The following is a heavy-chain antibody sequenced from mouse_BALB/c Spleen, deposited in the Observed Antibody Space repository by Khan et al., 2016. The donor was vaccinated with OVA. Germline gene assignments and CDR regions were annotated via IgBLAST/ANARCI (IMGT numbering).Heavy chain of an antibody. V-gene: IGHV1S137*01. Sequence: QVQLQQSGAELVRPGVSVKISCKGSGYKFTDFPMYWMKQSHSKNLEWIGVISTYYGVATYSQKFKGKATMTVDKSSSTAYMELARLTSEDSAIFYCARGGGGDRFAYWGQGTLVTVSA. J-gene: IGHJ3*01. CDR2: ISTYYGVA. CDR1: GYKFTDFP. CDR3: ARGGGGDRFAY.